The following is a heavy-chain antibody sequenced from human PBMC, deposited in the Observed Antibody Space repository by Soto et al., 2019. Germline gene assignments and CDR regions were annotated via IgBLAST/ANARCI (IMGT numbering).Heavy chain of an antibody. D-gene: IGHD1-26*01. Sequence: KPSETLSLTCVVSGYRINIDACWGWIRQSPEKGLEWLGSVCHSGTIYYNPSLKSRVTISLDTSKNQFSLSLSSVTAADTGLYYCARDVGRNNVIRVRFAPWCQGFLVTFSS. CDR3: ARDVGRNNVIRVRFAP. J-gene: IGHJ5*02. V-gene: IGHV4-38-2*01. CDR1: GYRINIDAC. CDR2: VCHSGTI.